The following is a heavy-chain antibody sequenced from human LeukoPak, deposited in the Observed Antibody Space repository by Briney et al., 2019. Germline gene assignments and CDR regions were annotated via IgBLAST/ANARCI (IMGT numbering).Heavy chain of an antibody. CDR3: ARHAEYNSGWHFYLDH. J-gene: IGHJ4*02. CDR1: GVSTTNGIYY. V-gene: IGHV4-39*01. Sequence: SETLSLTXTVSGVSTTNGIYYWAWIRQPPGKGLEWIGSVHNVGSTYYNLSLRSRVTMSIDTSKNQFSLRLNSVTAADTAVYYCARHAEYNSGWHFYLDHWGQGILVTVSS. D-gene: IGHD6-19*01. CDR2: VHNVGST.